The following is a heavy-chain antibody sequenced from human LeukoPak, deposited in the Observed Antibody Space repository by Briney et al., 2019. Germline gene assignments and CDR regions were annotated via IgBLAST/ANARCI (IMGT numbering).Heavy chain of an antibody. Sequence: QPGGSLRLSCAASGFTFSSYGMHWVRQAPGKGLEWVAVIWYDGSNKYYADSVKGRFTISRDNSKNTLYLQMNSLRDEDTAVYFCARRYCTPSSCYSDYWGQGTLVTVSS. CDR2: IWYDGSNK. D-gene: IGHD2-8*01. CDR3: ARRYCTPSSCYSDY. V-gene: IGHV3-33*01. J-gene: IGHJ4*02. CDR1: GFTFSSYG.